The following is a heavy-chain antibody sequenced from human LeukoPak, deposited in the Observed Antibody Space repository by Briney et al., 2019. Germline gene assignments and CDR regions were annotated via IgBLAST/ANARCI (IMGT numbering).Heavy chain of an antibody. CDR2: IYSSGTT. Sequence: SETPSLTCTVSGGSISSYYWNWIRQPAGKGLEWIGRIYSSGTTNYNPSLKSRVTLSVDPSKNQFSLKLSSVTAADTAIYYCARKGSSGYFDYWGQGTLVTVSS. CDR1: GGSISSYY. J-gene: IGHJ4*02. V-gene: IGHV4-4*07. D-gene: IGHD6-6*01. CDR3: ARKGSSGYFDY.